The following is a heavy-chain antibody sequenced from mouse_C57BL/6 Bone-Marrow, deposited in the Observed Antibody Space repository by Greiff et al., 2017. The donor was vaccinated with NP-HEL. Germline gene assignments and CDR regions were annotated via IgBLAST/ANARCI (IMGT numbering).Heavy chain of an antibody. J-gene: IGHJ2*01. D-gene: IGHD2-3*01. CDR3: ARVVDGYLDY. Sequence: EVKLVESGGGLVQSGRSLRLSCATSGFTFSDFYMEWVRQAPGKGLEWIAASRNKANDYTTEYSASVKGRFIVSRDTSQSILYLQMNALRAEDTAIYYCARVVDGYLDYWGQGTTLTVSS. CDR2: SRNKANDYTT. V-gene: IGHV7-1*01. CDR1: GFTFSDFY.